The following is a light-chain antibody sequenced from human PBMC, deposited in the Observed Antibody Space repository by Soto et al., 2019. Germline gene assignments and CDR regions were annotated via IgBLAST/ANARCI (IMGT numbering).Light chain of an antibody. CDR1: QSVSSSF. CDR2: GAA. V-gene: IGKV3-20*01. J-gene: IGKJ5*01. Sequence: ENVLTQSPGTLSLSPGVRATLSCRASQSVSSSFVAWYQQKPGQAPRLVIYGAASRATGIPDRFSGSGSGTDFTLTISRLEPEDFAVYYCQQYGSLPITFGQGTRLEIK. CDR3: QQYGSLPIT.